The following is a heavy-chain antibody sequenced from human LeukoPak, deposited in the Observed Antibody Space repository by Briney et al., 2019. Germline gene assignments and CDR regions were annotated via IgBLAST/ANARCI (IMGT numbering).Heavy chain of an antibody. Sequence: PGGSLRLSCAASGFTFSSYDMHWVRQATGKGLEWVSAICTAGDTYYPGSVKGRFTISRENAKNSLYLQMNSLRAGDTAVYYCARDGSETKAFDIWGQGTMVTVSS. CDR1: GFTFSSYD. CDR2: ICTAGDT. V-gene: IGHV3-13*04. D-gene: IGHD3-10*01. J-gene: IGHJ3*02. CDR3: ARDGSETKAFDI.